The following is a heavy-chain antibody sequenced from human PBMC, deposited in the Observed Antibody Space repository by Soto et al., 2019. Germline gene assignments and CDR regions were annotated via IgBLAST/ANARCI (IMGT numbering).Heavy chain of an antibody. V-gene: IGHV4-31*03. CDR2: TYSSGST. D-gene: IGHD3-22*01. J-gene: IGHJ4*02. CDR3: ARGVVVAHFDY. CDR1: GGSISSGGYY. Sequence: PSETLSLTCSVSGGSISSGGYYWSWIRQHPGKGLEWIGYTYSSGSTYYNPSLKSRVTISVDTSKNQFSLKLSSVTAADTAVYYCARGVVVAHFDYWGQGTLVTVSS.